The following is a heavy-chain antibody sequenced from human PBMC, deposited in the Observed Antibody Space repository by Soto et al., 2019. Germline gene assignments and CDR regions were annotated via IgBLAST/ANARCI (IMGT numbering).Heavy chain of an antibody. D-gene: IGHD3-3*01. CDR3: ARDMDRITIFGVPTRGMDV. CDR2: ISSSSSYI. J-gene: IGHJ6*02. Sequence: EVQLVESGGGLVKPGGSLRLSCAASGFTFSSYSMNWVRQAPEKGLEWVSSISSSSSYIYYADSVKGRFTISRDNAKNSLYLQMNSLRDEDTAVYYCARDMDRITIFGVPTRGMDVWGQGTTVTVSS. CDR1: GFTFSSYS. V-gene: IGHV3-21*01.